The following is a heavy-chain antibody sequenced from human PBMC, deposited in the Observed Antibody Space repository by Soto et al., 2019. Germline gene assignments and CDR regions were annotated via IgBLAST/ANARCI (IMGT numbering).Heavy chain of an antibody. CDR2: INHSGST. Sequence: PSETLSLTCAVYGGSFSGYYWSWIRQPPGKGLEWIGEINHSGSTNYNPSLKSRVTISVDTSKNQFSLKLSSVTAADTAVYYCARGRKLLWFGELLPNSPLFDYWGQGTLVTVSS. D-gene: IGHD3-10*01. CDR1: GGSFSGYY. J-gene: IGHJ4*02. V-gene: IGHV4-34*01. CDR3: ARGRKLLWFGELLPNSPLFDY.